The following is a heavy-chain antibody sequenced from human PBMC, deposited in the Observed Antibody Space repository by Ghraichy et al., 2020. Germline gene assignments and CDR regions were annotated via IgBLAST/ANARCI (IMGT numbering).Heavy chain of an antibody. Sequence: SQTLSLTCAVYGGSFSAYNWNWIRQAPGKGLEWIGEIIHSGTSNYNPSLKSRVTISADTSKRQVSLKLGSVTAADTAIYYCARFGATVTTLEFAYWGQGTLVTVSS. CDR2: IIHSGTS. CDR3: ARFGATVTTLEFAY. J-gene: IGHJ4*02. CDR1: GGSFSAYN. V-gene: IGHV4-34*12. D-gene: IGHD4-17*01.